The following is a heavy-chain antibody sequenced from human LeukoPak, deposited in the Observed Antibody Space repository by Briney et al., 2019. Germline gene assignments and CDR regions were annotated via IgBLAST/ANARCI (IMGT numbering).Heavy chain of an antibody. J-gene: IGHJ4*02. V-gene: IGHV1-69*01. CDR3: AQGRVGYDRYSADN. D-gene: IGHD5-12*01. CDR1: GGTFSSYA. Sequence: SVKVSCKASGGTFSSYAISWVRQAPGEGLEWMGGIIPIFGTANYAQKFQGRVTITADESTSTAYMELSSLRSEDTAVYYCAQGRVGYDRYSADNWGQGTLVTVSS. CDR2: IIPIFGTA.